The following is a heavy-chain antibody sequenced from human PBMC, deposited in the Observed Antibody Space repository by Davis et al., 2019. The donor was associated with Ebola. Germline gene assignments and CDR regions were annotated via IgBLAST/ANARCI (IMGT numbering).Heavy chain of an antibody. J-gene: IGHJ4*02. D-gene: IGHD3-22*01. V-gene: IGHV4-4*07. CDR3: ARAYYYESSAYYDY. Sequence: PSETLSLTCTVSGGAISSFYWNWIRQPAGKGLEWIGRIHTEGSTNYNPSLKSRVTMSVDTSKNQFSLKLSSVTAADTAFYYCARAYYYESSAYYDYWGQGIQVTVSS. CDR2: IHTEGST. CDR1: GGAISSFY.